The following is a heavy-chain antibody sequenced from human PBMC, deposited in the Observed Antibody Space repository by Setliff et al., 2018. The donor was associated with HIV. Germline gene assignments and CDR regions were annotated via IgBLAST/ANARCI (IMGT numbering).Heavy chain of an antibody. J-gene: IGHJ4*02. Sequence: SVKVSCKASGGTFSSYAISWVRQAPGQGLEWMGGIIPAFRTANYAQKFQGRVTITADESTNTAYMELSSLKSEDTAVYYCARDPTGGAARFDYWGQGTLVTVSS. D-gene: IGHD6-6*01. V-gene: IGHV1-69*13. CDR3: ARDPTGGAARFDY. CDR1: GGTFSSYA. CDR2: IIPAFRTA.